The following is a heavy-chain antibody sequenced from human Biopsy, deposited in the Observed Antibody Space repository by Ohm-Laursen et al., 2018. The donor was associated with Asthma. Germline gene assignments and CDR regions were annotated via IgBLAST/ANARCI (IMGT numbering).Heavy chain of an antibody. CDR3: AKERYYDFWSGYPI. CDR2: VSWNSRDI. J-gene: IGHJ3*02. D-gene: IGHD3-3*01. CDR1: GFTFDDFA. V-gene: IGHV3-9*01. Sequence: SLRLSCSASGFTFDDFAMHWVRQAPGKGLEWVASVSWNSRDIAYADSVRGRFTISRDNSKNTLYLQMNSLRAEDTAVYYCAKERYYDFWSGYPIWGQGTMVTVSS.